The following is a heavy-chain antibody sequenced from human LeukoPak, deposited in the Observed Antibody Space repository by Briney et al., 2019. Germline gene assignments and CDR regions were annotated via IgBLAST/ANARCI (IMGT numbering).Heavy chain of an antibody. CDR3: AGRGSSWNYYYYGMDV. CDR2: IYYSGST. CDR1: GGSISSYY. D-gene: IGHD6-13*01. Sequence: SETLSLTCTVSGGSISSYYWSWIRQPPGKGLEWIGYIYYSGSTNYNPSLKSRVTISVDTSKNQFSLKLSSVTAEDTAVYYCAGRGSSWNYYYYGMDVWGQGTTVTVSS. J-gene: IGHJ6*02. V-gene: IGHV4-59*01.